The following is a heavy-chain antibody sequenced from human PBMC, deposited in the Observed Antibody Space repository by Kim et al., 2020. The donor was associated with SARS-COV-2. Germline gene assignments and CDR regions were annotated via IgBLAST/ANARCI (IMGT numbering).Heavy chain of an antibody. J-gene: IGHJ3*02. V-gene: IGHV5-51*01. CDR3: ARPTKGGATDAFDI. D-gene: IGHD1-26*01. Sequence: SPASQGQVTISADKSISTAYLQWSSLKASDTAMYYCARPTKGGATDAFDIWGQGTMVTVSS.